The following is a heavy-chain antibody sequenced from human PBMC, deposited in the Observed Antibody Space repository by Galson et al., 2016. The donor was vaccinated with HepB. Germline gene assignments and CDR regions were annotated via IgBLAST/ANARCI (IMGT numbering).Heavy chain of an antibody. CDR2: IDWDDDK. CDR1: GFSLSTSGMC. CDR3: SRMTNRGRHLSYFDY. V-gene: IGHV2-70*11. Sequence: PALVKPTQTLTLTCTFSGFSLSTSGMCVSWIRQPPGKALEWLARIDWDDDKYYSTSLKTRLTISKDTSKNQVVLTMTNVDPVDTATYYCSRMTNRGRHLSYFDYWGQGTLVTVSS. J-gene: IGHJ4*02. D-gene: IGHD3-10*01.